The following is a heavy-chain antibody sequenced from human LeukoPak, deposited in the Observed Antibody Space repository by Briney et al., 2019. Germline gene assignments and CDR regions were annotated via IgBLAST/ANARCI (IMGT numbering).Heavy chain of an antibody. CDR1: GFTFTSSA. J-gene: IGHJ4*02. V-gene: IGHV1-58*01. Sequence: SVKVSCKASGFTFTSSALQWVRQARGQRLEWIGWIVVGSGNTNYAQKFQERVTITRDMSTSTAYMELSSLRSEDTAVYYCAAGYYYDSSGYYYANYYFDYWGQGTLVTVSS. D-gene: IGHD3-22*01. CDR3: AAGYYYDSSGYYYANYYFDY. CDR2: IVVGSGNT.